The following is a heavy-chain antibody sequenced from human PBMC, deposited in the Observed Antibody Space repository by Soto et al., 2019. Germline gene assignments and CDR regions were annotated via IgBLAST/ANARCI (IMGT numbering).Heavy chain of an antibody. CDR1: GGSISSYY. V-gene: IGHV4-59*01. Sequence: SEILSLTCTVSGGSISSYYWSWIRQPPGKGLEWIGYIYYSGSTNYNPSLKSRVTISVDTSKNQFSLKLSSVTAADTAVYYCPRGVFSSSSWTTFDYWGQGTLVTVSS. CDR2: IYYSGST. CDR3: PRGVFSSSSWTTFDY. J-gene: IGHJ4*02. D-gene: IGHD6-13*01.